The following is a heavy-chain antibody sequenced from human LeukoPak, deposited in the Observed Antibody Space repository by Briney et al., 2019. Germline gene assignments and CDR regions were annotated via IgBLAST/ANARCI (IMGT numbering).Heavy chain of an antibody. CDR1: EFTFGDYG. J-gene: IGHJ6*03. D-gene: IGHD1-1*01. V-gene: IGHV3-30*03. CDR3: ARDLDGDYYYMDV. CDR2: ISYDGSNK. Sequence: GGSLRLSCLGSEFTFGDYGLTWVRQAPGKGLEWVAVISYDGSNKYYADSVKGRFSISRDNSKKKMYLQMNSLRFEDTAVYYCARDLDGDYYYMDVWGKGTTVTVSS.